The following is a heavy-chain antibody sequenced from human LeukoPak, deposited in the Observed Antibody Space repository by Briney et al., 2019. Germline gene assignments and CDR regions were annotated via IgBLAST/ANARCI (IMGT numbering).Heavy chain of an antibody. CDR2: ISPSTTHT. J-gene: IGHJ5*02. D-gene: IGHD1-26*01. CDR1: GFIYSVHY. Sequence: GGSLSLSCGAWGFIYSVHYVSWRRHAPGKAVEWLSYISPSTTHTAYADSVKGRFTISRDNAKNFLFLQMNSLRAEDTAVYYCARGGHGAADQWGQGTLVTVSS. V-gene: IGHV3-11*05. CDR3: ARGGHGAADQ.